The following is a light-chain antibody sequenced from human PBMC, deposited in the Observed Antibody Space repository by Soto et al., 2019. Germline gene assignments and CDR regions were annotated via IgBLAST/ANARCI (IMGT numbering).Light chain of an antibody. Sequence: DIQMTQSPSSLSASVGDRVTITCRASQSISSYLNWYQQKPGKAPKLLIYAASSLQSWVPARFSGSGSGTDFTLTISSLQPEDFATYYCPQSYSTTRTFGQGTKVEIK. V-gene: IGKV1-39*01. J-gene: IGKJ1*01. CDR1: QSISSY. CDR2: AAS. CDR3: PQSYSTTRT.